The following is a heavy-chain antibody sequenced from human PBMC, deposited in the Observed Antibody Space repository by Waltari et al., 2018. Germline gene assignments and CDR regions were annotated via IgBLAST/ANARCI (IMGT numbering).Heavy chain of an antibody. D-gene: IGHD4-4*01. Sequence: QLVESGGGLVQPGGSLKLSCAASGFTFSNYWLHWVRQAPGKGLLSGEHMNTYGSITNYADSGKGRFTISRDNAKNTLFLQMNSLRAEDTALYYCVLYSSEVLGDCWGRGTLVTVSS. J-gene: IGHJ4*02. V-gene: IGHV3-74*01. CDR2: MNTYGSIT. CDR1: GFTFSNYW. CDR3: VLYSSEVLGDC.